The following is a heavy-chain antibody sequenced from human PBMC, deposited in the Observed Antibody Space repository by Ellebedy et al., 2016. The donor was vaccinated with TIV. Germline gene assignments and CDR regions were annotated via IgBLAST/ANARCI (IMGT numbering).Heavy chain of an antibody. D-gene: IGHD1-26*01. CDR3: ARDTQGSYSGGY. CDR2: IIPIFGTA. J-gene: IGHJ4*02. Sequence: ASVKVSCKASGGTFSSYAISWVRQAPGQGLEWMGGIIPIFGTANYAQKFQGRVTITADESTSTAYMELSSLRSEDTAVYYCARDTQGSYSGGYWGQGTLVTVSS. CDR1: GGTFSSYA. V-gene: IGHV1-69*13.